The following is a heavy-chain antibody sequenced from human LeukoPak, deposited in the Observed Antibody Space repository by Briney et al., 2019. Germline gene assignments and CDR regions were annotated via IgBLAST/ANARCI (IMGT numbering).Heavy chain of an antibody. J-gene: IGHJ5*02. CDR3: ARGRLRFLEWHRLNWFDP. D-gene: IGHD3-3*01. Sequence: ASVKVSCKASGYTFTAYYMHWVRQAPGQGLEWMGWINPNSGATNYAQNFQGRVTMTAVTSISTAYLDLSRLRSDDTAVYYCARGRLRFLEWHRLNWFDPWGQGTLVTVSS. CDR2: INPNSGAT. CDR1: GYTFTAYY. V-gene: IGHV1-2*02.